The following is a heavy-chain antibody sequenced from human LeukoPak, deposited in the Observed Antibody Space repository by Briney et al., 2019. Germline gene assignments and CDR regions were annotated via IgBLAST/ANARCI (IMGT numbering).Heavy chain of an antibody. CDR3: AKDRNYYDSSGYPNWFDP. V-gene: IGHV3-48*03. CDR2: ISSSGSTI. D-gene: IGHD3-22*01. CDR1: GFTFSSYE. Sequence: GGSLRLSCAASGFTFSSYEMNWVRQAPGKGLEWVSYISSSGSTIYYADSVKGRFTISRDNAKNSLYLQMNSLRAEDTAVYYCAKDRNYYDSSGYPNWFDPWGQGTLVTVSS. J-gene: IGHJ5*02.